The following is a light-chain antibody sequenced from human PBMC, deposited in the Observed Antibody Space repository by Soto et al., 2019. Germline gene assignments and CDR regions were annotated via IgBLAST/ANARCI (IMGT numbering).Light chain of an antibody. V-gene: IGKV3-20*01. J-gene: IGKJ1*01. CDR3: QQYGSSTSWT. Sequence: EIVLTQSPGTLSLSPGERATLSCRARQSVSSSYLAWYQQKPGQAPRLLIYGASSRATGIPDRFSGSGSGTDFTLTIRRLEPEDLAVYYCQQYGSSTSWTVGQGTKVDIK. CDR2: GAS. CDR1: QSVSSSY.